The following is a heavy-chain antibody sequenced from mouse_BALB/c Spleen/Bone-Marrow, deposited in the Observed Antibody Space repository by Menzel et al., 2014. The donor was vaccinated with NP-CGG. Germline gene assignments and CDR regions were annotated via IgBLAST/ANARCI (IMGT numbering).Heavy chain of an antibody. CDR1: GYIFSSYW. CDR2: ILPGSGNT. D-gene: IGHD1-1*01. CDR3: SRRAHYFGSGLDY. Sequence: VQLQQSGAELMKPGASVTISCKATGYIFSSYWIDWIKQRPGHGLEWIGEILPGSGNTNYNEKFRDKATFTAETSSNIAYMQLSSLTSEDSAVYYCSRRAHYFGSGLDYWGQGTTLTVSS. V-gene: IGHV1-9*01. J-gene: IGHJ2*01.